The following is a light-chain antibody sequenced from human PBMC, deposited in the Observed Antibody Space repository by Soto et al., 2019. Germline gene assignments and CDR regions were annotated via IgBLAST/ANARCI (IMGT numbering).Light chain of an antibody. CDR2: EGT. J-gene: IGLJ1*01. CDR3: CSSAGMSLYV. CDR1: SSDVGSYNL. Sequence: QSVLTQPASVSGSPGQSIAISCTGTSSDVGSYNLVSWYQQHPGKAPKLMIYEGTKRPSGVSNRFSGSKSGNTASLTISGLQAEDEADYYCCSSAGMSLYVFGSGNNVTVL. V-gene: IGLV2-23*01.